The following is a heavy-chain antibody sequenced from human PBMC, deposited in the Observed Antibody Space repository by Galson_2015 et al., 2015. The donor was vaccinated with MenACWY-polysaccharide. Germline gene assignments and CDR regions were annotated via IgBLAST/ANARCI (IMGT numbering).Heavy chain of an antibody. V-gene: IGHV3-33*01. D-gene: IGHD2-15*01. CDR1: RFTVRNYG. Sequence: SLRLSCAASRFTVRNYGMHGVRQAPGKGLEWVAIIWYDGSNKYYADSVKGRFTISRDNSKNMLFLQVNSLRVEDTAVYYCGRGGGSSEWYFDLWGRGTLVTVSS. CDR3: GRGGGSSEWYFDL. CDR2: IWYDGSNK. J-gene: IGHJ2*01.